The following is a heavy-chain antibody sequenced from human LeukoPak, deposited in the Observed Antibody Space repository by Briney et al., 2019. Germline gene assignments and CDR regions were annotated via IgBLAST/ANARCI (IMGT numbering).Heavy chain of an antibody. V-gene: IGHV4-30-2*01. J-gene: IGHJ4*02. CDR2: IYHSGST. CDR1: GGSISSGGYY. D-gene: IGHD5-24*01. Sequence: SETLSLTCTVSGGSISSGGYYWSWIRQPPGKGLEWIGYIYHSGSTYYNPSLKSRVTISVDRSKNQFSLKLSSVTAADTAVYYCARGGEWLHGLHGFDYWGQGTLVTVSS. CDR3: ARGGEWLHGLHGFDY.